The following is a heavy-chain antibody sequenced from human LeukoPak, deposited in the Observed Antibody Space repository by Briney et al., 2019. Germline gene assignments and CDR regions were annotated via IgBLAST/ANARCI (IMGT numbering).Heavy chain of an antibody. V-gene: IGHV3-23*01. Sequence: GGSLRLSCAASGFTFSSYAMSWVRQAPGKGLEWVSAITGSGGTTFYADSVKGRFTISRDNSKNTLYLQMNNLRAEDTAVYYCAKGRGSGTYTGDVWGQGTLVTVSS. CDR2: ITGSGGTT. CDR3: AKGRGSGTYTGDV. J-gene: IGHJ4*02. D-gene: IGHD3-10*01. CDR1: GFTFSSYA.